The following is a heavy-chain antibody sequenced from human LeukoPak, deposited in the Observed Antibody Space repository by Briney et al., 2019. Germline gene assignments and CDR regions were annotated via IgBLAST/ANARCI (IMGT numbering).Heavy chain of an antibody. J-gene: IGHJ4*02. CDR1: GGSISSSSYY. D-gene: IGHD1-26*01. Sequence: SETLSHTCTLSGGSISSSSYYWGWIRQPPGKGLEWIGSIYYSGSTYYNPSLKSRVTISVDTSKNQFSLRLSSVTAADTAVYYCARWSGSYFDYWGQGTLVTVSS. CDR3: ARWSGSYFDY. V-gene: IGHV4-39*01. CDR2: IYYSGST.